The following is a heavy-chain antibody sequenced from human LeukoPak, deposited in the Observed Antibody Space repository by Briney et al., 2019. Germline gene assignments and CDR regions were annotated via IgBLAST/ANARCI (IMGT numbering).Heavy chain of an antibody. D-gene: IGHD2-2*01. Sequence: GGSLRLSCAASGFTFSSYEMNWVRQAPGKGLEWVSYTSSSGSTIYYADSVKGRFTISRDNAKNSLYLQMNSLRAEDTAVYYCARDFITAANSMDVWGKGTTVTVSS. CDR2: TSSSGSTI. V-gene: IGHV3-48*03. CDR1: GFTFSSYE. J-gene: IGHJ6*03. CDR3: ARDFITAANSMDV.